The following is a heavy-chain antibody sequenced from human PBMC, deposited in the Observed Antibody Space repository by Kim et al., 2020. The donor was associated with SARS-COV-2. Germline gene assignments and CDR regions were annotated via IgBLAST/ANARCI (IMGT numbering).Heavy chain of an antibody. J-gene: IGHJ4*02. D-gene: IGHD3-10*01. CDR2: GSNK. CDR3: ASRWFMDY. V-gene: IGHV3-33*01. Sequence: GSNKYYADSVKGRFTISRDNSKNTLYLQMNSLRAEDTAVYYCASRWFMDYWGQGTLVTVSS.